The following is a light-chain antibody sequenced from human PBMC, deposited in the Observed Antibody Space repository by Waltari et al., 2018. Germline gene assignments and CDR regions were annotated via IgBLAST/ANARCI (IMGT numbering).Light chain of an antibody. J-gene: IGLJ2*01. Sequence: CYPHHPGNAPKLIMFDVTSWPSGFSNRFCGAKSGNTASLTIFGLQAEDEADYYCASYTSTRTVVFGGGTRVTVL. V-gene: IGLV2-14*03. CDR2: DVT. CDR3: ASYTSTRTVV.